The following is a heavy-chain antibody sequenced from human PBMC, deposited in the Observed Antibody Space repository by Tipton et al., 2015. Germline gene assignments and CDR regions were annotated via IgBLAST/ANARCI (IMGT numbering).Heavy chain of an antibody. V-gene: IGHV5-51*01. D-gene: IGHD4-17*01. CDR3: ARLDTVTTELDY. J-gene: IGHJ4*02. CDR1: GYTFTTHW. CDR2: VFPGDSDA. Sequence: QLVQSGAEMKKPGESLKISCRASGYTFTTHWIGWVRLMPGKGPEWVGIVFPGDSDARYSPSFQGQVTISADKSISTVYLHWSSLKASDTAMYYCARLDTVTTELDYWGQGTLVTVSS.